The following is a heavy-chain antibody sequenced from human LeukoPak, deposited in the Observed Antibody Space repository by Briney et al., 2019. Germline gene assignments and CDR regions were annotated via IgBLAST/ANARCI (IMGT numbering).Heavy chain of an antibody. Sequence: ASVKVSCKASGYTFTGYYMHWVRQAPGQGLEWMGWINPNSGGTNYAQKFQGRVTITRTTSISTAYMELSSLRSEDTAVYYCSRGRKRGYSYGYGYWGQGTLVTVSS. J-gene: IGHJ4*02. CDR1: GYTFTGYY. CDR2: INPNSGGT. D-gene: IGHD5-18*01. CDR3: SRGRKRGYSYGYGY. V-gene: IGHV1-2*02.